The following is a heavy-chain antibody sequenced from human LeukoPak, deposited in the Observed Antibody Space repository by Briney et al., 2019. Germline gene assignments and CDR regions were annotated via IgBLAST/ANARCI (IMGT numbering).Heavy chain of an antibody. V-gene: IGHV3-23*01. CDR2: ISGSGGSA. Sequence: GGSLRLSCAASGFTLSIFAMSWVRPAPGGGVEWVSAISGSGGSAYYADPVKGRFTISRDNSKNTLYLQMNSLRAEDTAVYYCAKGGTVTAFDYWGQGTLVTVSS. D-gene: IGHD2-21*02. J-gene: IGHJ4*02. CDR1: GFTLSIFA. CDR3: AKGGTVTAFDY.